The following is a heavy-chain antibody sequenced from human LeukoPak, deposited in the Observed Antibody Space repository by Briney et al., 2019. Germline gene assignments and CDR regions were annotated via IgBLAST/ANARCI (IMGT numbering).Heavy chain of an antibody. CDR3: ARGWGPYGGHYFDY. D-gene: IGHD4-23*01. CDR2: INHSGST. Sequence: PSETLSLTCAVSGHSISSGYYWSWIRQPPGKGLEWIGEINHSGSTNYNPSLKSRVTISVDTSKNQFSLKLSSVTAADTAVYYCARGWGPYGGHYFDYWGQGTLVTVSS. J-gene: IGHJ4*02. CDR1: GHSISSGYY. V-gene: IGHV4-34*01.